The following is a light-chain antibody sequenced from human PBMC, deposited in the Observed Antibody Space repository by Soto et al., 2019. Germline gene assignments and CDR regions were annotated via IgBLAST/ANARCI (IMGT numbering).Light chain of an antibody. J-gene: IGKJ1*01. V-gene: IGKV4-1*01. CDR2: WAS. CDR1: QSCLYSSNNKNY. Sequence: DIVMTQSPEALAVYLGGRATINCKSSQSCLYSSNNKNYLAWYQQKPGQPPKLLIYWASTRESGVPDRFSGSGSGTDFTLTISSLQAEDVAVYYCQQYYSTPRTFGQGTKVAIK. CDR3: QQYYSTPRT.